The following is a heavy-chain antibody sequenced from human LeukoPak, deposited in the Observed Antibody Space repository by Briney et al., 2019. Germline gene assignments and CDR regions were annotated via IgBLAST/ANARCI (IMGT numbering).Heavy chain of an antibody. Sequence: GGSLRLSCAASGFTLSSYWMSWVRQAPGKGLEWVANIKHDGSEKYYVDSVKGRFTISRDNAKNSLYLQMNSLRAEDTAVYYCAKERSAGNWGQGTLVTVSS. CDR3: AKERSAGN. D-gene: IGHD1-26*01. CDR2: IKHDGSEK. CDR1: GFTLSSYW. V-gene: IGHV3-7*01. J-gene: IGHJ4*02.